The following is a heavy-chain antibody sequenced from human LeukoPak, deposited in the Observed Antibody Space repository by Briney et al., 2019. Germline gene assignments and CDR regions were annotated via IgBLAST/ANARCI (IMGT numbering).Heavy chain of an antibody. D-gene: IGHD1-26*01. V-gene: IGHV4-59*01. CDR3: ARVRRLLRHYYYYMDV. CDR1: GGSISSYY. Sequence: SETLSLTCTVSGGSISSYYWSWIRQPPGKGLEWIGYIYYSGSTNYNPSLKSRVTISVDTSKNQFSLKLSSVTAADTAVYYCARVRRLLRHYYYYMDVWGKGTTVTVSS. J-gene: IGHJ6*03. CDR2: IYYSGST.